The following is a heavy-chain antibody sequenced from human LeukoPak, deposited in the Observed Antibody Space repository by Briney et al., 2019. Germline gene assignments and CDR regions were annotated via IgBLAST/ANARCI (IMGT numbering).Heavy chain of an antibody. D-gene: IGHD3-22*01. CDR1: GFTFSSNG. Sequence: GGSLRLSCAASGFTFSSNGMSWVRKAPGKGLEWVSSISGSCDKTYYADSVKGRFTISRDNSKSTMYLQMNSLRAEDTAVYHCAKTNGYYDLWGQGTLVIVS. V-gene: IGHV3-23*01. J-gene: IGHJ4*02. CDR2: ISGSCDKT. CDR3: AKTNGYYDL.